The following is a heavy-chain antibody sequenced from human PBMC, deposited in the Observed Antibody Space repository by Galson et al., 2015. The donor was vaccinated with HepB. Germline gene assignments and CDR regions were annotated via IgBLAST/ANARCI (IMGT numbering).Heavy chain of an antibody. D-gene: IGHD2-15*01. CDR3: AREVVAAHKWFGP. CDR2: MNPNTGGT. V-gene: IGHV1-2*06. Sequence: SCKASGYTFPGYNIHWVRQAPGQGLEWMGLMNPNTGGTDYAQKFQDRVTMTRDTSINTAFLEVERLTPNDTAVYYCAREVVAAHKWFGPWGQGTLVTVSS. CDR1: GYTFPGYN. J-gene: IGHJ5*02.